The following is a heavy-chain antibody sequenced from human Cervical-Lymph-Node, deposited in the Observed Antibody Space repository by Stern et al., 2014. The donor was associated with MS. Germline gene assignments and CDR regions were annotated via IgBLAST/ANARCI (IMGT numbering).Heavy chain of an antibody. J-gene: IGHJ3*02. D-gene: IGHD6-13*01. CDR3: ARTGIAAPGTFLAFDM. CDR1: GFTLRSYW. Sequence: EVQLVESGGGLVQPGGSLRLSCAASGFTLRSYWMHWVRQAPGKGLVWVSRINSDGRTRSYADSVKGRFTISRDNDRNTLYLQMDSLRAEDTAAYYCARTGIAAPGTFLAFDMWGQGTMVSVSS. V-gene: IGHV3-74*02. CDR2: INSDGRTR.